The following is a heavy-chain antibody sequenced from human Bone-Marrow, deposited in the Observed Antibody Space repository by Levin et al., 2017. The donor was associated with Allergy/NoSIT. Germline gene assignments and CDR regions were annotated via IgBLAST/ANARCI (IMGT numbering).Heavy chain of an antibody. Sequence: GGSLRLSCAASGFTFSSYSMNWVRQAPGKGLEWVSYISSSSSTIYYADSVKGRFTISRDNAKNSLFLQMNSLRAEDTAVYYCARYDYVWGSDREFDYWGQGTLVTVSS. V-gene: IGHV3-48*01. CDR1: GFTFSSYS. J-gene: IGHJ4*02. CDR3: ARYDYVWGSDREFDY. D-gene: IGHD3-16*02. CDR2: ISSSSSTI.